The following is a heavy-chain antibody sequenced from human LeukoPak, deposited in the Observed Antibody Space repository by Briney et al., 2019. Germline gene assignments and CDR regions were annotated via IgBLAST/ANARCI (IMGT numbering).Heavy chain of an antibody. D-gene: IGHD3-22*01. CDR2: IHTSGKT. V-gene: IGHV4-4*09. CDR1: GASFNSNY. Sequence: SETLSLTCDLSGASFNSNYWTWIRQPPGKGLEWIGYIHTSGKTNKNPSLRGRVTMSLDTSKNQISLNLSSVTAADTAVYYCARHFPYDRDGYYYAPDYWGQGTLVTVSS. J-gene: IGHJ4*02. CDR3: ARHFPYDRDGYYYAPDY.